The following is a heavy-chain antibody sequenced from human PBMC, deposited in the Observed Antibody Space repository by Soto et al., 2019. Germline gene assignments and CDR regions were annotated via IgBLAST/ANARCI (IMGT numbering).Heavy chain of an antibody. CDR2: IYYSGST. Sequence: SETLSLTCTVSGGSISSYYWSWIRQPPGKGLEWIRYIYYSGSTNYNPSLKSRVTISVDTSKNQFSRKLSSVTAADTAVYYCARDSRATDDAFDIWGQGTMVTVSS. V-gene: IGHV4-59*01. J-gene: IGHJ3*02. CDR1: GGSISSYY. CDR3: ARDSRATDDAFDI. D-gene: IGHD5-12*01.